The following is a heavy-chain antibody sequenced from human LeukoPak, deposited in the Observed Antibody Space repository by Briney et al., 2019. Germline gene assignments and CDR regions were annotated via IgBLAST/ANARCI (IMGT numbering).Heavy chain of an antibody. V-gene: IGHV3-23*01. CDR3: ATPLYSSSWYGYFDY. D-gene: IGHD6-13*01. Sequence: GGSLRLSSAASGFTVSSYAMSWVRQAPGKGLEWVSAISGSGGSTYYADSVKGRFTISRDNSKNTLYLQMNSLRAEDTAVYYCATPLYSSSWYGYFDYWGQGTLVTVSS. J-gene: IGHJ4*02. CDR2: ISGSGGST. CDR1: GFTVSSYA.